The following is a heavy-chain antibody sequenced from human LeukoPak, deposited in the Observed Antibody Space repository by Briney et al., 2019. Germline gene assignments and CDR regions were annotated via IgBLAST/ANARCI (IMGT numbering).Heavy chain of an antibody. J-gene: IGHJ3*02. D-gene: IGHD6-19*01. V-gene: IGHV1-2*06. CDR3: ARPGFWVAVAGHDAFDI. CDR1: GYTFTGYY. CDR2: INPNSGGT. Sequence: ASVKVSCKASGYTFTGYYMHWVRQAPGHGLEWMGRINPNSGGTNYAQKFQGRVTMTRDTSVRTAYMELSRVRSEDTAVYYCARPGFWVAVAGHDAFDIWGQGTMVTVCS.